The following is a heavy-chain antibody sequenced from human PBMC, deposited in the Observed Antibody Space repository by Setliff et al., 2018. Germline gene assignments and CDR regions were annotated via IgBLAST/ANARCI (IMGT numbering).Heavy chain of an antibody. CDR1: GYNFASYW. D-gene: IGHD6-19*01. CDR3: ARQIGSSLSHFYYYMDV. Sequence: GASVKISCKGSGYNFASYWIAWVRQMPGKGLEWMGIIYPDDSDTRYSPSFQGQVTISADKSISTAYLQWSSLKASDTAMYYCARQIGSSLSHFYYYMDVWGKGTTVTVSS. J-gene: IGHJ6*03. V-gene: IGHV5-51*01. CDR2: IYPDDSDT.